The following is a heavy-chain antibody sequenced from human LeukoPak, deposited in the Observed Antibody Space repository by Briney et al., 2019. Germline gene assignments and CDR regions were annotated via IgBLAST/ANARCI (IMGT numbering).Heavy chain of an antibody. CDR1: GFTFSSYA. CDR3: ARGNGPGRHYFDY. D-gene: IGHD3-10*01. CDR2: ISYDGSNK. J-gene: IGHJ4*02. Sequence: GGSLRLSCAASGFTFSSYAMHWVRQAPGKGLEWVAVISYDGSNKYYADSVKGRFTISRDNSKNTLYLQMNSLRAEDTALYYCARGNGPGRHYFDYWGQGTLVTVSS. V-gene: IGHV3-30*04.